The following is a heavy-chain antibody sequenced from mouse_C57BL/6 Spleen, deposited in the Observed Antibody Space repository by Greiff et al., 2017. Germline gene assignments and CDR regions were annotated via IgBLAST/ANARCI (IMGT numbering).Heavy chain of an antibody. CDR1: GFTFSSYT. J-gene: IGHJ1*03. V-gene: IGHV5-9*01. Sequence: EVQLVESGGGLVKPGGSLNLSCAASGFTFSSYTMSWVRQTPEKRLEWVATISGGGGNTYYPDSVKGRFTISRDNAKNTLYLQMSSLRSEETALYYCARHPTVVATDWYFDVWGTGTTVTVSS. D-gene: IGHD1-1*01. CDR3: ARHPTVVATDWYFDV. CDR2: ISGGGGNT.